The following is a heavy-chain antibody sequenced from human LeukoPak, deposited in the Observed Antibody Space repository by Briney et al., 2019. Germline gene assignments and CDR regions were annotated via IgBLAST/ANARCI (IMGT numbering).Heavy chain of an antibody. CDR2: ISSSSSYI. D-gene: IGHD3-3*01. V-gene: IGHV3-21*01. J-gene: IGHJ6*02. CDR3: ARVPLRFLEWLFYYYGMDV. CDR1: GFTFSSYS. Sequence: RGSLRLSCAASGFTFSSYSMNWVRQAPGKGLEWVSSISSSSSYIYYADSVKGRFTISRDNAKNSLYLQMNSLRAEDTAVYYCARVPLRFLEWLFYYYGMDVWGQGTTVTVSS.